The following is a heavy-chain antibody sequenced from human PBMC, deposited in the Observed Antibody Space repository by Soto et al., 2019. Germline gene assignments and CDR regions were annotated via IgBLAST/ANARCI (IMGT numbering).Heavy chain of an antibody. Sequence: EVQLLESGGGLVQPGGSLRLSCAASGFTFSSYAMSWVRQAPGKGLEWVSAISGSGGSTYYADSVKGRFTISRDNSKNTLYLQMNSVRAEDTAVYYCATPGLAGTWDFDYWGQGTLVTVCS. CDR2: ISGSGGST. V-gene: IGHV3-23*01. CDR1: GFTFSSYA. D-gene: IGHD6-19*01. J-gene: IGHJ4*02. CDR3: ATPGLAGTWDFDY.